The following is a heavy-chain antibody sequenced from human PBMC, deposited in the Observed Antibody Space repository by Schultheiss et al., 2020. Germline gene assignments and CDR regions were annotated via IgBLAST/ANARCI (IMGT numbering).Heavy chain of an antibody. Sequence: SETLSLTCAVSGGSISSSNWWSWVRQPPGKGLEWIGCFSYTGSTNYNPSLKSRVTISVDKSKNQFSLKLSSVTAADTAVYYCARLGTTCWYFDLWGRGTLVT. V-gene: IGHV4-4*02. CDR2: FSYTGST. J-gene: IGHJ2*01. CDR3: ARLGTTCWYFDL. D-gene: IGHD4-17*01. CDR1: GGSISSSNW.